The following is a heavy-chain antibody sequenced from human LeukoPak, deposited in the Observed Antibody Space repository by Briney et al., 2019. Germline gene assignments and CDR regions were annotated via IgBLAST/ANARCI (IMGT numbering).Heavy chain of an antibody. D-gene: IGHD3-10*01. CDR1: GFTVSSNY. Sequence: GGSLRLSCAASGFTVSSNYMSWVRQAPGKGLEWVSVIYSGGSTYYADSVKGRFTISRDNSKNTLYLQMNSLRAEDTAVYYCARDRYGSGSYYHNWFDPWGQGTLVTVSS. CDR3: ARDRYGSGSYYHNWFDP. V-gene: IGHV3-53*01. J-gene: IGHJ5*02. CDR2: IYSGGST.